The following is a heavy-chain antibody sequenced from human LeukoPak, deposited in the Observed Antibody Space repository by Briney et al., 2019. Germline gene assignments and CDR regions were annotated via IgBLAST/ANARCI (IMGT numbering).Heavy chain of an antibody. CDR1: GFTFSSYG. J-gene: IGHJ5*02. V-gene: IGHV3-23*01. CDR3: AKDQQSISYSP. Sequence: GGSLRLSCAASGFTFSSYGMSWVRQAPGKGLEWVSAISGSGGSTYYADSVTGRFTISSDNSKNTLYLQMNSLRAEDTAIYYCAKDQQSISYSPWGQGTLVTVSS. D-gene: IGHD4-11*01. CDR2: ISGSGGST.